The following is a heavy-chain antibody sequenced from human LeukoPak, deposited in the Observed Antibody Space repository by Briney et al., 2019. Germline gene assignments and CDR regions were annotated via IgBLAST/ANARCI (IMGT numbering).Heavy chain of an antibody. Sequence: SETLSLTCTVSGGSISSYYWSWIRQPPGKGLEWIGYIYYSGSTNYNPSLKSRVTISVDTSKNQFFLKLSSVTAADTAVYYCARYYHDSSGYYYGYFDYCGEGTLVTVSS. V-gene: IGHV4-59*12. CDR3: ARYYHDSSGYYYGYFDY. J-gene: IGHJ4*02. CDR1: GGSISSYY. CDR2: IYYSGST. D-gene: IGHD3-22*01.